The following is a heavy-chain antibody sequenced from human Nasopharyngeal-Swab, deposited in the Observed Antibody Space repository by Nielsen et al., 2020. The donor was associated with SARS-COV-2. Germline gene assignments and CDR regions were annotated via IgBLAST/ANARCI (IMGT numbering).Heavy chain of an antibody. D-gene: IGHD3-10*02. CDR1: GFTFSSYG. V-gene: IGHV3-33*01. Sequence: GESLKISCAASGFTFSSYGMHWVRQAPGKGLEWVAVIWYDGSNKYYADSVKGRFTISRDNSKNTLYLQMNSLRAEDTAVYYCARGKGVRGVIISTFDYWGQGTLVTVSS. CDR3: ARGKGVRGVIISTFDY. CDR2: IWYDGSNK. J-gene: IGHJ4*02.